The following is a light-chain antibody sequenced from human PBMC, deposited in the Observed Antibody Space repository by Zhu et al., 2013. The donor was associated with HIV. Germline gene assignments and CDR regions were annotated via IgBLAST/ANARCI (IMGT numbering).Light chain of an antibody. CDR3: QQYNNWPYS. J-gene: IGKJ2*03. Sequence: ETVMTQSPATLSVSPGERATLSCRASQSISSNLAWYQQKPGQAPRLLIYGASTRATDIPARFSGSGSATDFTLTISSLQSEDFAVYYCQQYNNWPYSFGQGTKLEIK. V-gene: IGKV3-15*01. CDR2: GAS. CDR1: QSISSN.